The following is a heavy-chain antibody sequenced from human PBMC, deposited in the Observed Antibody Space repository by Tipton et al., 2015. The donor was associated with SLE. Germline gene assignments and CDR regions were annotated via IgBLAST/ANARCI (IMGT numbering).Heavy chain of an antibody. CDR3: ASSPYDYVWGSYRLDAFDI. J-gene: IGHJ3*02. D-gene: IGHD3-16*02. Sequence: LRLSCTVSGGSISSSSYYWGWIRQPPGKGLEWIGSIYYSGSTYYNPSLKSRVTISVDTSKNQFSLKLSSVTAADTAVYYCASSPYDYVWGSYRLDAFDIWGQGTMVTVSS. CDR1: GGSISSSSYY. V-gene: IGHV4-39*07. CDR2: IYYSGST.